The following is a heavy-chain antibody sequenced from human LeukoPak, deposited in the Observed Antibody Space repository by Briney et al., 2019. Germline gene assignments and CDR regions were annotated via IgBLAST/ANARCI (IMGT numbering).Heavy chain of an antibody. J-gene: IGHJ4*02. Sequence: TGGSLRLSCAASGFTFSSYSMNWVRQAPGKGLEWVSSISSSSSYIYYADSVKGRFTISRDNAKNSLYLQVNSLRAEDTAVYYCARADTTHPYYFDYGGQGTLVTVSS. V-gene: IGHV3-21*01. CDR1: GFTFSSYS. CDR2: ISSSSSYI. CDR3: ARADTTHPYYFDY. D-gene: IGHD5-18*01.